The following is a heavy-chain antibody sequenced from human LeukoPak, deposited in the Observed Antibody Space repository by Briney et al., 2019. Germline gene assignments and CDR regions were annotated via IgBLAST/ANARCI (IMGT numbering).Heavy chain of an antibody. CDR2: VSYDGSNK. CDR1: GFTFSSYA. J-gene: IGHJ3*02. CDR3: ARDRFPTMVRGSTDALDI. Sequence: PGRSLRLSCAASGFTFSSYAMHWVRQAPGKGLEWVAVVSYDGSNKYYADSVKGRFTISRDNSKNTLYLQLSSLRAGDTAVYHCARDRFPTMVRGSTDALDIWGQGTMVTVSS. V-gene: IGHV3-30-3*01. D-gene: IGHD3-10*01.